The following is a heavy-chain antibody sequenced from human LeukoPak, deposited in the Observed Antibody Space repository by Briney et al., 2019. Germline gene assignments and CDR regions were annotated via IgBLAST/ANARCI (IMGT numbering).Heavy chain of an antibody. CDR1: GFNFSSYE. D-gene: IGHD6-19*01. CDR3: ASLSSGWYYFDY. J-gene: IGHJ4*02. CDR2: ISSSGSTI. V-gene: IGHV3-48*03. Sequence: PGGSLRLSCAASGFNFSSYEMNWVRQAPGKGLEWVSYISSSGSTIYYADSVKGRFTISRDNAKNSLYLQMNSLRAEDTAVYYCASLSSGWYYFDYWGQGTLVTVSS.